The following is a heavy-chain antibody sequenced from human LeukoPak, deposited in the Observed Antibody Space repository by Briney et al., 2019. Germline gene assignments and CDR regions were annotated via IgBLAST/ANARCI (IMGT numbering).Heavy chain of an antibody. Sequence: GGSLRLSCAASGFTFSSYTVSWVRQAPGKGLEWVSAISGSGGSTYYADSVKGRFTISRDNSKNTLYLQMNSLRAEDTAVYYCAKVIAAAGIELFDYWGQGTLVTVSS. CDR2: ISGSGGST. J-gene: IGHJ4*02. CDR3: AKVIAAAGIELFDY. CDR1: GFTFSSYT. V-gene: IGHV3-23*01. D-gene: IGHD6-13*01.